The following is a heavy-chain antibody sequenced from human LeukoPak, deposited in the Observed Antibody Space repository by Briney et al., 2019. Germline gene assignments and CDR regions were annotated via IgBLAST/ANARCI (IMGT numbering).Heavy chain of an antibody. D-gene: IGHD6-19*01. J-gene: IGHJ4*02. V-gene: IGHV3-64*01. CDR2: ISSNGGST. Sequence: GGSLRLSCAASGFTFSSYAMHWVRQAPGKGLEYVSAISSNGGSTYYANSVKGRFTISRDNSKNTLYLQMGSLRAEDMAVYYCARSVSGRYYFDYWGQGTLVTVSS. CDR1: GFTFSSYA. CDR3: ARSVSGRYYFDY.